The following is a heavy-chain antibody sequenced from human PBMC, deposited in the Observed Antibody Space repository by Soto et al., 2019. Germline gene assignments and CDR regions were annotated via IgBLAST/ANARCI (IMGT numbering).Heavy chain of an antibody. D-gene: IGHD3-10*01. J-gene: IGHJ5*02. CDR2: VYYNENT. Sequence: SETLSLTCTVSGGSISSFAYYWGWIRQPPGKGLEWIGTVYYNENTYYNPSLKSRVTISVSTAKNHFSLNLRSVTSADTAIYFCARRERYYGSTGWFDHWGQGTLVTVSS. CDR3: ARRERYYGSTGWFDH. V-gene: IGHV4-39*01. CDR1: GGSISSFAYY.